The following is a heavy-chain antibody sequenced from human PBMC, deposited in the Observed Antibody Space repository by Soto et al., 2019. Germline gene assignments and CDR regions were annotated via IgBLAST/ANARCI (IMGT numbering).Heavy chain of an antibody. Sequence: SETLSLTCAVYGGSFSGYYWSWIRQPPGKGLEWIGEINHSGSTNYNPSLKSRVTISVDTSKNQFSLKLNSVTAADTAVYYCARDLRGYCGTDCYPLDVWGQGTTVTVS. CDR3: ARDLRGYCGTDCYPLDV. J-gene: IGHJ6*02. V-gene: IGHV4-34*01. CDR1: GGSFSGYY. D-gene: IGHD2-21*02. CDR2: INHSGST.